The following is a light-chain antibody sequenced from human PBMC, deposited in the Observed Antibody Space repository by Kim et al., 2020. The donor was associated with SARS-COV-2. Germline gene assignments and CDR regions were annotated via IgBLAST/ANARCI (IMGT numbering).Light chain of an antibody. Sequence: STSVGDRVTITCRASQSIRSYLNLYQQKPGKAPKLLIYAASSLQSGVPSRFSGSGSGTDFTLTISSLQPEDFATYYCQQSYSTPYSFGQGTKLEI. CDR2: AAS. CDR3: QQSYSTPYS. J-gene: IGKJ2*03. CDR1: QSIRSY. V-gene: IGKV1-39*01.